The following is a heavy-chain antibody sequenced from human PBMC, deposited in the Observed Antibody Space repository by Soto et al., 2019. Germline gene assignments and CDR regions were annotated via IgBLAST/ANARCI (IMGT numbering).Heavy chain of an antibody. J-gene: IGHJ6*02. Sequence: PSETLSLTCAVSGVSVSRGSYYWNWIRQPPGKGLEWIGYISYSGSTNYNPSLRSRVTISVDRSKNQFSLRLNSVTAADTAMYYCASDPPCSSDCGLDVWGQGTTVTVSS. CDR2: ISYSGST. CDR3: ASDPPCSSDCGLDV. V-gene: IGHV4-61*01. CDR1: GVSVSRGSYY. D-gene: IGHD2-15*01.